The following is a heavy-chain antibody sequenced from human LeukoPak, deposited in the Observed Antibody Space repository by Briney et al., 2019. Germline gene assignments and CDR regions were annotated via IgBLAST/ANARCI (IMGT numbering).Heavy chain of an antibody. Sequence: SETLSLTCAVYGGSFSGYYWSWIRQPPGKGLEWIGEINHSGSTNYNPSLKSRVTISVDTSKNQFSLKLSSVTAADTAVYYCARGRYYDYVWGSYRYYYFDYWGQGTLVTVPS. D-gene: IGHD3-16*02. CDR2: INHSGST. J-gene: IGHJ4*02. CDR3: ARGRYYDYVWGSYRYYYFDY. CDR1: GGSFSGYY. V-gene: IGHV4-34*01.